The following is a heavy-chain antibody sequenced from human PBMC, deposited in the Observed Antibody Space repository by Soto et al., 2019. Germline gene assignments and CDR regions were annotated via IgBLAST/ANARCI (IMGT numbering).Heavy chain of an antibody. CDR3: ARGTFSGGGGYSFHFEY. CDR1: GYTFTSYA. CDR2: INTGNGNT. V-gene: IGHV1-3*04. J-gene: IGHJ4*02. Sequence: QVQLVQSGAEVKKPGASVKVSCKASGYTFTSYAMHWVRQAPGQRLEWMGWINTGNGNTQYSQKFQGRVTITRDTSARTAYMELSSRRSEDTAVYYCARGTFSGGGGYSFHFEYWGQGPLVTVSS. D-gene: IGHD2-15*01.